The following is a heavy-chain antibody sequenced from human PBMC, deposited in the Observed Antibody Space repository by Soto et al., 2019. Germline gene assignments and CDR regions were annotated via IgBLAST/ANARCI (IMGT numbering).Heavy chain of an antibody. Sequence: EVQLVESGGGLVQPGGSLRLSCAASGFTFSSYWINWVRQTPGKGLEWVANIKGDGSEKYYVDSLKGRFTISRDNAKNSFYWHRNSRRAEEAAVYFCARGTMAPGLDHWGQGTLVTVSS. J-gene: IGHJ4*02. V-gene: IGHV3-7*01. D-gene: IGHD3-3*01. CDR1: GFTFSSYW. CDR3: ARGTMAPGLDH. CDR2: IKGDGSEK.